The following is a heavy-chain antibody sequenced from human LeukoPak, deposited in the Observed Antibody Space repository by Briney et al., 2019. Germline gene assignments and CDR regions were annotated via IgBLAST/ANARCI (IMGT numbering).Heavy chain of an antibody. CDR2: ISSSGSTI. Sequence: GGSLRLSCAASGFTFSDYYMSWIRQAPGKGLEWVSYISSSGSTIYYADSVKGRFTISRDNAKNSLYLQMNSLRAEDTAVYYCAKDREGSRFGGLLYGYYFDYWGQGTLVTVSS. V-gene: IGHV3-11*01. CDR3: AKDREGSRFGGLLYGYYFDY. CDR1: GFTFSDYY. D-gene: IGHD3-10*01. J-gene: IGHJ4*02.